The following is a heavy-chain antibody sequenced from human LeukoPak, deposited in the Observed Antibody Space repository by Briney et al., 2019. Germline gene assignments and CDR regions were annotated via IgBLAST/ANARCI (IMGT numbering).Heavy chain of an antibody. D-gene: IGHD2-2*01. CDR1: GGSISSSSYY. Sequence: SETLSLTCTVSGGSISSSSYYWGWIRQPPGKGLEWIGSIYYSGSTYYNPSLKSRVTISVDTSKNQFSLKLSSVTAADTAVYYCARNDPANAFDIWGQGTMVTVSS. CDR2: IYYSGST. J-gene: IGHJ3*02. CDR3: ARNDPANAFDI. V-gene: IGHV4-39*07.